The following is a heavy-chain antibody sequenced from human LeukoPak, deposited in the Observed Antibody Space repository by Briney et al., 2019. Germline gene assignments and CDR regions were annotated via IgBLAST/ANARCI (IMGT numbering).Heavy chain of an antibody. CDR1: GFTFSSYE. Sequence: GGSLRLSCAASGFTFSSYEMNWVRQAPGKGLKCVSYISSSGSTIYYADSVKGRFTISRDNAKNSLYLQMNSLRAEDTAVYYCARDDAPVSAWDYWGQGTLVTVSS. J-gene: IGHJ4*02. V-gene: IGHV3-48*03. D-gene: IGHD3-16*01. CDR3: ARDDAPVSAWDY. CDR2: ISSSGSTI.